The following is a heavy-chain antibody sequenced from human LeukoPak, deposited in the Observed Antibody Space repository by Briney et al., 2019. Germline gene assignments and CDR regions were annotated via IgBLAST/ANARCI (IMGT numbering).Heavy chain of an antibody. CDR2: IYHSGST. D-gene: IGHD6-19*01. V-gene: IGHV4-38-2*01. CDR1: GYSIGSGYY. CDR3: AGGQWLVPS. Sequence: SETLSLTCAVSGYSIGSGYYWGWIRQPPGKGLERIGSIYHSGSTYYNPSLKSRVTISVDTSKNQFSLKLSSVTAADTAVYYCAGGQWLVPSWGQGTLVTVSS. J-gene: IGHJ4*02.